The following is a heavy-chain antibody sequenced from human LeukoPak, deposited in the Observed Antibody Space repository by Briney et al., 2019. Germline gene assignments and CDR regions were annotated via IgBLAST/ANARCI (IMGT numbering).Heavy chain of an antibody. J-gene: IGHJ4*02. D-gene: IGHD5-18*01. CDR3: ARGGGFTYGRQPFDC. Sequence: SETLSLTFTVSGGSISSYYWSWIRQPPGKGLEWIGYIYYSGTTRYNPSLKSRLTMSIDTSKNQFSLKLSSVTAADTAVYFCARGGGFTYGRQPFDCWGQGTLVTVSS. V-gene: IGHV4-59*01. CDR1: GGSISSYY. CDR2: IYYSGTT.